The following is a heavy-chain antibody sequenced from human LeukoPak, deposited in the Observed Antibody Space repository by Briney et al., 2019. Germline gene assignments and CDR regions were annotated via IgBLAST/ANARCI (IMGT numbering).Heavy chain of an antibody. Sequence: GESLKTSGRGLGNTFTGSWIGWVRQMPGKGLEWMGIIYPGDSDTRYSPSFQGQVTISADKSISTAYLQWSSLKASDTAMYYCALQYQPHCNWGQGTLVTVSS. CDR3: ALQYQPHCN. V-gene: IGHV5-51*01. CDR1: GNTFTGSW. J-gene: IGHJ4*02. CDR2: IYPGDSDT. D-gene: IGHD2-2*01.